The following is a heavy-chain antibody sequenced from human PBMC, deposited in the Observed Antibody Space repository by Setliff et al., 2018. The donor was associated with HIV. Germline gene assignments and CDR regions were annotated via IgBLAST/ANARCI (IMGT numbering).Heavy chain of an antibody. D-gene: IGHD6-13*01. CDR2: IYTSGST. Sequence: PSETLSLTCTVSGGSISSGSYYWSWIRQPAGKGLEWIGRIYTSGSTNYNPSLKSRVTISVDTSKNQFSLKLSSVTAADTAVYYCASAYIAAAGTEYFQYWGQGTQVTVSS. V-gene: IGHV4-61*02. CDR1: GGSISSGSYY. J-gene: IGHJ1*01. CDR3: ASAYIAAAGTEYFQY.